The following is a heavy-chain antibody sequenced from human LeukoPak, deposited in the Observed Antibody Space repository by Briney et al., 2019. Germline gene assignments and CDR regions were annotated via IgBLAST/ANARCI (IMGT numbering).Heavy chain of an antibody. D-gene: IGHD2-2*02. Sequence: GASVKVSCKASGYTFTSYDINWVRQATGQGLAWMEWMNPNSGNTGYAQKFQGRVTMTRNTSISTAYMELSSLRSEDTAVYYCARAYGLGYCSSTSCYKLYNWFDPWGQGTLVTVSS. CDR1: GYTFTSYD. CDR3: ARAYGLGYCSSTSCYKLYNWFDP. CDR2: MNPNSGNT. J-gene: IGHJ5*02. V-gene: IGHV1-8*01.